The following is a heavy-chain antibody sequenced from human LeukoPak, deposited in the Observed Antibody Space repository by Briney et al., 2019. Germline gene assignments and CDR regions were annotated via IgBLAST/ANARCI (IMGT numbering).Heavy chain of an antibody. V-gene: IGHV1-18*04. D-gene: IGHD6-6*01. J-gene: IGHJ4*02. Sequence: ASVKVSCKASGYTFTGYHMHWVRQAPGQGLEWMGWISAYNGNTNYAQKLQGRVTMTTDTSTSTAYMELRSLRSDDTAVYYCARGPQYSSYDYWGQGTLVTVSS. CDR3: ARGPQYSSYDY. CDR2: ISAYNGNT. CDR1: GYTFTGYH.